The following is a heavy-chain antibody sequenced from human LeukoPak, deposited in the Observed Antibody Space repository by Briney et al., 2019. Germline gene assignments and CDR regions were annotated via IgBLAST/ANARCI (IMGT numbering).Heavy chain of an antibody. J-gene: IGHJ3*02. CDR2: IYSGGST. D-gene: IGHD5-24*01. CDR1: GLTVSSNY. CDR3: ARDGSRDGYNSRAFDI. Sequence: PGGSLRLSCAASGLTVSSNYMSWVRQAPGKGLEWVSEIYSGGSTYYADSVKGRFTISRHNSKNTLYLQMNSLRAEDTALYYCARDGSRDGYNSRAFDIWGQGTMVTVSS. V-gene: IGHV3-53*04.